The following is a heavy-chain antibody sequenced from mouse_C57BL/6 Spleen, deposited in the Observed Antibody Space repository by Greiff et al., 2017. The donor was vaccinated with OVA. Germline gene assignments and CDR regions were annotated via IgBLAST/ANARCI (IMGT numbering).Heavy chain of an antibody. V-gene: IGHV1-80*01. CDR3: ARGDGYDAAWFAY. J-gene: IGHJ3*01. CDR1: GYAFSSYW. CDR2: IYPGDGDT. Sequence: VQLQESGAELVKPGASVKISCKASGYAFSSYWMNWVKQRPGKGLEWIGQIYPGDGDTNYNGKFKGKATLTADKSSSTAYMQLSSLTSEDSAVYFGARGDGYDAAWFAYWGQGTLVTVSA. D-gene: IGHD2-2*01.